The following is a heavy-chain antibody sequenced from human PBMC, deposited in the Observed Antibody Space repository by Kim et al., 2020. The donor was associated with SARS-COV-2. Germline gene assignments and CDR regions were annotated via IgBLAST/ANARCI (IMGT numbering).Heavy chain of an antibody. J-gene: IGHJ4*02. CDR2: MSCDGSNK. Sequence: GGSLRLSCAASGFAFSSSGMHWVRQAPGKGLEWVSVMSCDGSNKFYAESVKGRFTISRDNSKNTLYLQMNSLSAEDTAVYYCAKRIGDNNDCLDYRGQGPVVTVPT. CDR1: GFAFSSSG. CDR3: AKRIGDNNDCLDY. V-gene: IGHV3-30*18. D-gene: IGHD1-26*01.